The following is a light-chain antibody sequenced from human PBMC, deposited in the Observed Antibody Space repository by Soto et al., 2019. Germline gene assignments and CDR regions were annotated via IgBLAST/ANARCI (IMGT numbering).Light chain of an antibody. J-gene: IGLJ3*02. CDR2: EVS. Sequence: QSVLTQPASVSGSPGQSITISCTGTSSDVGNYNFVSWYQQHPGKAPRLMIYEVSNRPSGVSNRFSASKSGNTASLTISGLQAEDEADYYCASYTTADTWLFGGGTKLTVL. CDR3: ASYTTADTWL. CDR1: SSDVGNYNF. V-gene: IGLV2-14*01.